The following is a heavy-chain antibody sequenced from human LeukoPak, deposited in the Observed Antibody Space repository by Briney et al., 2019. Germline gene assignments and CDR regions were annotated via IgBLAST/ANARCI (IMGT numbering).Heavy chain of an antibody. CDR1: GFTFSSYA. D-gene: IGHD3-22*01. V-gene: IGHV3-23*01. J-gene: IGHJ4*02. CDR2: ISGSGGST. CDR3: AKEGLYDSSGYYVD. Sequence: GGSLRHSCAASGFTFSSYAMSWVRQAPGKGLEWVSAISGSGGSTYYADSVKGRFTISRDNSKNTLYLQMNSLRAEDTAVYYCAKEGLYDSSGYYVDWGQGTLVTVSS.